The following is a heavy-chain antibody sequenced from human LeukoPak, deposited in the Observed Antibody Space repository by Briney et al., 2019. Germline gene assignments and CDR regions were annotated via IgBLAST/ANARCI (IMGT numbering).Heavy chain of an antibody. Sequence: ASQTLSLTCAVSGGSISSGGYSWSWIRQPPGKVLEWIGYIYHSGSTYYNPSLKSRVTISVDTSKNQFSLKLSSVTAADTAVYYCARAGGYYGSGSSFDYWGQGTLVTVSS. CDR2: IYHSGST. D-gene: IGHD3-10*01. CDR3: ARAGGYYGSGSSFDY. CDR1: GGSISSGGYS. J-gene: IGHJ4*02. V-gene: IGHV4-30-2*01.